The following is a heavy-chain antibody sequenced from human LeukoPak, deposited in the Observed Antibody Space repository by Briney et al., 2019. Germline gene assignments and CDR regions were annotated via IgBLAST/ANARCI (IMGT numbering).Heavy chain of an antibody. Sequence: GGSLRLSCAASGFSFSDYSMKWVRQAPGKGLEWVSYISSSSSTIYYAVSVKGRFTISRDNAKNSLYLQMDSLRAEDTAVYYCARDRDSIYPGGPFDYWGQGTLVTVSS. CDR3: ARDRDSIYPGGPFDY. CDR1: GFSFSDYS. D-gene: IGHD3-16*01. V-gene: IGHV3-48*01. CDR2: ISSSSSTI. J-gene: IGHJ4*02.